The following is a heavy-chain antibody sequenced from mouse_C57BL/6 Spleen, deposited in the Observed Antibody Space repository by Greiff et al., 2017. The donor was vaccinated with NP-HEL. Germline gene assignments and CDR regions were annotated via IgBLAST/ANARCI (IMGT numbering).Heavy chain of an antibody. CDR1: GYSFTGYY. CDR2: INPSTGGT. CDR3: ARSNWAFDY. D-gene: IGHD4-1*01. J-gene: IGHJ2*01. Sequence: EVQLQQSGPELVKPGASVKISCKASGYSFTGYYMNWVKQSPEKSLEWIGEINPSTGGTTYNQKFKAKATLTVDKSSSTAYMQLKSLTSEDSAVYYCARSNWAFDYWGQGTTLTVSS. V-gene: IGHV1-42*01.